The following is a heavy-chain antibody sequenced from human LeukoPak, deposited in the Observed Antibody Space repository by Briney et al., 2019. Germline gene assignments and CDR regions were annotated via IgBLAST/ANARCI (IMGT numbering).Heavy chain of an antibody. Sequence: PGGSLRLSCAASGFPFNSYSMDWVRQAPGKGLEWLSDIRSRGGTIYYADSVKGRFTISRDNAKNTLYLQMNSLRDEDTGIYYCARLGPVGMDVGGQGTTVT. V-gene: IGHV3-48*02. CDR3: ARLGPVGMDV. CDR1: GFPFNSYS. CDR2: IRSRGGTI. D-gene: IGHD4-23*01. J-gene: IGHJ6*02.